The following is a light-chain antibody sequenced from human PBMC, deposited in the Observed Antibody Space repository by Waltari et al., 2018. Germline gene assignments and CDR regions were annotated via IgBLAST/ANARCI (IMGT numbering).Light chain of an antibody. CDR1: QGISSY. V-gene: IGKV1-8*01. Sequence: AIRMTQSPSSLSASTGDRVTITCRASQGISSYLAWYQQKPGKAPKILIYAASTLQSGVPSRFSGSGSGTDFTLTISCLQSEDFATYYCQQYYSTGITFGQGTRLEIK. CDR3: QQYYSTGIT. J-gene: IGKJ5*01. CDR2: AAS.